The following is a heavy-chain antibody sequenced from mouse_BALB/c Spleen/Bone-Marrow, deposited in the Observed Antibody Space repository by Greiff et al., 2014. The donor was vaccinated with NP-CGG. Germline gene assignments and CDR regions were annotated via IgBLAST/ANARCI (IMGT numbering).Heavy chain of an antibody. J-gene: IGHJ2*01. CDR1: GFTFTDYF. CDR3: ARDYSGYFDF. D-gene: IGHD5-1*01. Sequence: EVKLVESXGGLVQPGGSLRLSCTTSGFTFTDYFMTWVRQPPGKALEWLGFIRNKPNGYTTEYNPSVKGRFTISRDNSQGILYLQMNTLRAEDSAIYYCARDYSGYFDFWGQGTTLTVSS. CDR2: IRNKPNGYTT. V-gene: IGHV7-3*02.